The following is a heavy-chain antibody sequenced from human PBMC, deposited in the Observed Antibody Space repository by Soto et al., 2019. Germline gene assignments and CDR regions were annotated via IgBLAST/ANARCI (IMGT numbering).Heavy chain of an antibody. D-gene: IGHD6-19*01. J-gene: IGHJ6*02. CDR2: IYYSGST. V-gene: IGHV4-59*01. CDR1: GGSISSYY. CDR3: ASVAVAGTDYYYGMDV. Sequence: LSLTCTVSGGSISSYYWSWIRQPPGKGLEWIGYIYYSGSTNYNPSLKSRVTISGDTSKNQFSLKLSSVTAADTAVYYCASVAVAGTDYYYGMDVWDQGTTGTVSS.